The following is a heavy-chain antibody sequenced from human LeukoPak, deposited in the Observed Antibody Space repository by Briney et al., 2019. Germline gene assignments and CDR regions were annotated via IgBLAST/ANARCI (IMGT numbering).Heavy chain of an antibody. J-gene: IGHJ3*02. CDR1: GSSISSNY. CDR3: ARDGHSSGWSAAFDI. V-gene: IGHV4-59*01. CDR2: IYYSGST. Sequence: SETLSLTCSVSGSSISSNYWSWIRQPPGKGLEWIGYIYYSGSTNYNPSLKSRVTMSVDTSKNQFSLKLRSVTAADTAVYYCARDGHSSGWSAAFDIWGQGTMVTVS. D-gene: IGHD6-19*01.